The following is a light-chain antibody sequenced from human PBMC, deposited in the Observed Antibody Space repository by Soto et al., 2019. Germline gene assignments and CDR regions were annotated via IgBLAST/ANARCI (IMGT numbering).Light chain of an antibody. CDR2: DAS. J-gene: IGKJ1*01. CDR1: QGIRNE. CDR3: LQHNNYPWT. V-gene: IGKV1-17*01. Sequence: DIQMTQSPSSLSASVGDRVTITCRASQGIRNELGWYQQRPGKAPKRLIYDASSLQSGVPSRFSGSGSGTEFTLTISSLQPEDSATYYCLQHNNYPWTFGPGTKVDIK.